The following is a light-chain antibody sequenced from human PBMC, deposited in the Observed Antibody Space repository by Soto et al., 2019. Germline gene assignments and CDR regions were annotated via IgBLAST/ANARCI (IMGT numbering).Light chain of an antibody. J-gene: IGLJ1*01. CDR1: SSDVGGYNY. V-gene: IGLV2-14*01. CDR2: EVS. CDR3: SSYTSSTAYV. Sequence: QSALTQPASVSGSPGQSITISCTGTSSDVGGYNYVSWYQLHPGKAPKLMVYEVSNRPSGVSNRFSGSKSGNTASLAISGLQAEDEAVYYCSSYTSSTAYVFGTGTKVTVL.